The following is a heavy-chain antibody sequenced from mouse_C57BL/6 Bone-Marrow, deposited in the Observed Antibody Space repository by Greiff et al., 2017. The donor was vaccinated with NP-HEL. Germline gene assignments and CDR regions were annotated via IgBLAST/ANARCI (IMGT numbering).Heavy chain of an antibody. CDR1: GFSLSTSGMG. V-gene: IGHV8-12*01. Sequence: QVTLKECGPGILQSSQTLSLTCSFSGFSLSTSGMGVSWIRQPSGKGLEWLAHIYWDDDKRYNPSLKSRLTISKDTSRNQVFLKITSVDTADTATYYCARRGTTVVPSYWYFDVWGTGTTVTVSS. J-gene: IGHJ1*03. CDR3: ARRGTTVVPSYWYFDV. D-gene: IGHD1-1*01. CDR2: IYWDDDK.